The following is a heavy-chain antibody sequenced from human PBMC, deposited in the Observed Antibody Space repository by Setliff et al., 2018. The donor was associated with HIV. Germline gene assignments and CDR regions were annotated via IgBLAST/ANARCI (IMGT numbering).Heavy chain of an antibody. J-gene: IGHJ6*03. V-gene: IGHV4-59*01. D-gene: IGHD3-22*01. CDR3: ARGNYDTSDYYTNFYYYYMDV. CDR1: GDPISTYY. CDR2: VYYSGST. Sequence: LSLTCTVSGDPISTYYWSWVRKPPGKGLEWIGYVYYSGSTSYSPSLRGRVTMSVDPSKNQFSLKLNSVTAADTAIYYCARGNYDTSDYYTNFYYYYMDVWGKGTAVTVSS.